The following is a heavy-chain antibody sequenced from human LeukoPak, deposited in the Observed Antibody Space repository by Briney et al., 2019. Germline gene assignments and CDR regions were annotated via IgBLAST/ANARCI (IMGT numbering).Heavy chain of an antibody. CDR3: AKASWVSSSDAVR. CDR2: ISGNGET. Sequence: PGGSLRLSCAASGLSFSSFAMSSGRHGPVRGLECGSSISGNGETFYADSVKGRFTISSDSSRNTVYLQMNNLRVEDTAIYYCAKASWVSSSDAVRWGQGTLVTVSS. CDR1: GLSFSSFA. V-gene: IGHV3-23*01. J-gene: IGHJ4*02. D-gene: IGHD6-25*01.